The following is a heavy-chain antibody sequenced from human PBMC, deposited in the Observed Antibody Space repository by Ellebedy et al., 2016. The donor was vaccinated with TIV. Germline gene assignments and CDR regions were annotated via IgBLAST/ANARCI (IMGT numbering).Heavy chain of an antibody. D-gene: IGHD3-16*01. CDR2: ISNTGSRT. V-gene: IGHV3-23*01. J-gene: IGHJ4*02. Sequence: GESLKISCAASGFTFNSYAMSWVRQAQGKGLEWVSTISNTGSRTYYADSVEGRFIISRDNSKSTLYLQMDSLRADDTAVYYCAPGGTNKVKKGFAYWGQGTLVTVSS. CDR3: APGGTNKVKKGFAY. CDR1: GFTFNSYA.